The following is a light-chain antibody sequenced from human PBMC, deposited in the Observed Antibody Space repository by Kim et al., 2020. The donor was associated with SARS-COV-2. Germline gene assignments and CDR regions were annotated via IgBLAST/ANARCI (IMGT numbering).Light chain of an antibody. Sequence: SELTQPPSASGTPGQGVTISCSGSSSNIGSNTVTWYQQLPGAAPKVLIYSDNQRPSGVPDRFSGSKSGTSASLAISGLQSEDDADYFCGTWDDSLNNFYVFGSGTKVTVL. J-gene: IGLJ1*01. V-gene: IGLV1-44*01. CDR3: GTWDDSLNNFYV. CDR2: SDN. CDR1: SSNIGSNT.